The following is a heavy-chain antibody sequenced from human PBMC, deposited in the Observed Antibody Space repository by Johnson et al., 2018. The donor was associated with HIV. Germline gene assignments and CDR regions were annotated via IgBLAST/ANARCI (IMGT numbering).Heavy chain of an antibody. CDR1: GFTFSSYG. J-gene: IGHJ3*02. Sequence: QVQLVESGGGVVQPGGSLRLSCAASGFTFSSYGMHWVRQAPGKGLEWVAFIRYDGSNKYYADSVKGRFTLSRDNSKNTLYLQMNSLRAEDTAVYYCARGLDRGSSWCGACDIWGQGTMVTVSS. D-gene: IGHD6-13*01. CDR3: ARGLDRGSSWCGACDI. CDR2: IRYDGSNK. V-gene: IGHV3-30*02.